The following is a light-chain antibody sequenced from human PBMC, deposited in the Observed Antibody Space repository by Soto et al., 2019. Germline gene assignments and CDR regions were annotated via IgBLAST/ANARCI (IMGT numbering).Light chain of an antibody. CDR3: SSYAGSSNV. Sequence: QSVLTQPPSASGSPGQSVAISCTGTSSDVGGYNYVSWYQQHPGKAPKLMIYEVNKRPSGVPGRFSGSKSGNTASLTVSGLQAEDEDDYYCSSYAGSSNVFGTGTKVTVL. CDR1: SSDVGGYNY. CDR2: EVN. V-gene: IGLV2-8*01. J-gene: IGLJ1*01.